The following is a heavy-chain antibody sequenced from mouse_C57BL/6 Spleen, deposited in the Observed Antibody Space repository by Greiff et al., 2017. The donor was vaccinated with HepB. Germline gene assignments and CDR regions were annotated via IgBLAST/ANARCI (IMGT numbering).Heavy chain of an antibody. D-gene: IGHD4-1*02. J-gene: IGHJ2*01. CDR1: GFSLTSYG. Sequence: QVQLKQSGPGLVQPSQSLSITCTVSGFSLTSYGVHWVRQSPGKGLEWLGVIWSGGSTDNNAAFISRLSISKDISKSQVFFKMNSLQADDTAIYYCARNQLAGSYYFDYWGQGTTLTVSS. V-gene: IGHV2-2*01. CDR2: IWSGGST. CDR3: ARNQLAGSYYFDY.